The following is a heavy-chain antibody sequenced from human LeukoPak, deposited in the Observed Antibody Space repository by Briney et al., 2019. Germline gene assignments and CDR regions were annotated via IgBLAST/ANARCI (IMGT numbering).Heavy chain of an antibody. CDR1: GFTFSSYG. J-gene: IGHJ6*02. V-gene: IGHV3-23*01. Sequence: GGSLRLSCVVSGFTFSSYGMSWVRQAPGKGLEWVSGISGSGGSTYYADSVKGRFTISRDDSKNTAYLQMNSLKTEDTAVYYCTSPYGMDVWGQGTTVTVSS. CDR3: TSPYGMDV. CDR2: ISGSGGST.